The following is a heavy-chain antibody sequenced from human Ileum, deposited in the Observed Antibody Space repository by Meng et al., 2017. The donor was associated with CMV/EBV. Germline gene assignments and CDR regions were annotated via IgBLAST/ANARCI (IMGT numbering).Heavy chain of an antibody. V-gene: IGHV4-31*03. CDR1: GGSISSGGYY. D-gene: IGHD2-15*01. CDR2: IYYSGST. CDR3: ARGRWYPDYYGMDV. J-gene: IGHJ6*02. Sequence: SETLSLTCTVSGGSISSGGYYWSWIRQHPGKGLEWIGYIYYSGSTYYNPSLKSRVTISVDTSKNQFSLKLSSVTAADTAVYYCARGRWYPDYYGMDVWGQGATVTVSS.